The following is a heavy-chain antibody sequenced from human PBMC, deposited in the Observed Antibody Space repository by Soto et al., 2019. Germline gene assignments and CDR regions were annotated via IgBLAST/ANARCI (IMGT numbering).Heavy chain of an antibody. D-gene: IGHD3-16*02. CDR1: VSFGTYY. Sequence: QVQLQESGPGLVQPSETLSLTCVGVSFGTYYWSWIRQPPGKGLEWLGYIFSSEHFKYNPSLKSRLPISVAPSEIQVSLRLTSVTAADTAVYSCARVGGGYRFDHWGQGALVAVSS. CDR3: ARVGGGYRFDH. J-gene: IGHJ4*02. CDR2: IFSSEHF. V-gene: IGHV4-59*01.